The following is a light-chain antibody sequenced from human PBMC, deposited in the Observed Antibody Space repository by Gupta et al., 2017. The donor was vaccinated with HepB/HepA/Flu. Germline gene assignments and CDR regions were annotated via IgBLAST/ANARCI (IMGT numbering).Light chain of an antibody. Sequence: DIVMTQSPLSLPVTPGEPASISCRSSPSLLHSNGYNYLDWYLQKPGQSPQLLIYLGSNRASGVPDRFSGSGSVTDFTLKISRVEAEDVGVYYCMQALQTPQITFGQGTRLEIK. J-gene: IGKJ5*01. V-gene: IGKV2-28*01. CDR1: PSLLHSNGYNY. CDR2: LGS. CDR3: MQALQTPQIT.